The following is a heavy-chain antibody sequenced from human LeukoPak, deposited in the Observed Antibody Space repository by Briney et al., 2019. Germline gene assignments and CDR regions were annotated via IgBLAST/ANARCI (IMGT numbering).Heavy chain of an antibody. Sequence: PGGSLRLSCAASGFTFSSYAMHWVRQAPGKGLEYVSGISSNGGSTYYANSVKGRFTISRDNSKNTLYLQVGSLRAEDMAVYYCARDSASSGHPFDYWGQGTLVTVSS. CDR3: ARDSASSGHPFDY. D-gene: IGHD3-22*01. CDR2: ISSNGGST. J-gene: IGHJ4*02. V-gene: IGHV3-64*01. CDR1: GFTFSSYA.